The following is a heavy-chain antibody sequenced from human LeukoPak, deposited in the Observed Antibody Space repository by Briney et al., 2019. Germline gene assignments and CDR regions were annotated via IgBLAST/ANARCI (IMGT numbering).Heavy chain of an antibody. CDR2: ISAYNGNT. J-gene: IGHJ4*02. Sequence: EASVKVSCKASGYTFTSYGISWVRQAPGQGLEWMGWISAYNGNTNYAQKLQGRVTMTTDTSTSTAYMELRSLRSDDTAVYYCARADIVVVVAATSDFDYWRQGTLVTVSS. CDR3: ARADIVVVVAATSDFDY. CDR1: GYTFTSYG. D-gene: IGHD2-15*01. V-gene: IGHV1-18*01.